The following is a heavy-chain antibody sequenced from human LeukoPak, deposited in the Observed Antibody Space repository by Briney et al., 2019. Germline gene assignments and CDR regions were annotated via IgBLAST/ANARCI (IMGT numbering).Heavy chain of an antibody. D-gene: IGHD3-3*01. J-gene: IGHJ5*02. V-gene: IGHV4-61*02. CDR3: AREPHVLRFLEWLNWFDP. Sequence: SQTLSLTCTVSGGSISSGSYYWSWIRQPAGEGLEWIGRIYTSGSTNYNPSLKSRVTISVDTSKNQFSLKLSSVTAADTAVYYCAREPHVLRFLEWLNWFDPWGQGTLVTVSS. CDR2: IYTSGST. CDR1: GGSISSGSYY.